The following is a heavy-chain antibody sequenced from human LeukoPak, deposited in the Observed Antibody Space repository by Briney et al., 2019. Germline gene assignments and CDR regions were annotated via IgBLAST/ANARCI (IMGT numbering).Heavy chain of an antibody. Sequence: ASVKVSCKASGYTFTSYGISWVRQAPGQGLEWMGWISAYKGNTNYAQKLQGRVTMTTDTSTSTAYMELRSLRSDDTAVYYCARDKGSPYCSGGSCHLFDYWGQGTLVTVPS. CDR1: GYTFTSYG. J-gene: IGHJ4*02. CDR2: ISAYKGNT. D-gene: IGHD2-15*01. CDR3: ARDKGSPYCSGGSCHLFDY. V-gene: IGHV1-18*04.